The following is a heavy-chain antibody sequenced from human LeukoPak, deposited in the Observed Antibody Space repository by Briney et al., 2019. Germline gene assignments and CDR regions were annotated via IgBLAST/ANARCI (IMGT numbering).Heavy chain of an antibody. J-gene: IGHJ4*02. CDR2: ITPGGST. V-gene: IGHV4-61*02. D-gene: IGHD3-10*01. Sequence: PSETLSLTCTVSGDSISISGYCWSWVRLPAGKGLEWIGRITPGGSTDYSPSLKSRVTISLDTSKNQFSLTLSSGTAADTAVYFCARGRDYYGSGSYALDHWGQGTLVTVSS. CDR3: ARGRDYYGSGSYALDH. CDR1: GDSISISGYC.